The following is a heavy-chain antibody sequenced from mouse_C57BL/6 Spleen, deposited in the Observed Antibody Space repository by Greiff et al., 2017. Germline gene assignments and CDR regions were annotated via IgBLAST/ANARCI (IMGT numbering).Heavy chain of an antibody. J-gene: IGHJ3*01. Sequence: VQRVESGAELVKPGASVKLSCKASGYTFTEYTIHWVKQRSGQGLEWIGWFYPGSGSIKYNEKFKDKATLTADKSSSTVYMELSRLTSEDSAVYFCARHDPPYYSNYFFAYWGQGTLVTVSA. D-gene: IGHD2-5*01. V-gene: IGHV1-62-2*01. CDR2: FYPGSGSI. CDR3: ARHDPPYYSNYFFAY. CDR1: GYTFTEYT.